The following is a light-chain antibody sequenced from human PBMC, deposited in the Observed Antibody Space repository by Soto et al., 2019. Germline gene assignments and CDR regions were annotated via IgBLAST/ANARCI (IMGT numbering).Light chain of an antibody. V-gene: IGKV1-12*01. J-gene: IGKJ4*01. CDR2: SAS. Sequence: IQMTQSPSSVSSSVGDRVTITCRASQRISIWLAWYQQKPGQPPTLLIYSASTLRSGVPSRFSGSESGTLFTLTINNLQPEDFATYYCQQASSFPLTFGGGTKVEV. CDR1: QRISIW. CDR3: QQASSFPLT.